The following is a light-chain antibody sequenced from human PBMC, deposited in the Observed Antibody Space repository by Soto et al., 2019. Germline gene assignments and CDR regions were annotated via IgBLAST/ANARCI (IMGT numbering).Light chain of an antibody. V-gene: IGKV3-15*01. J-gene: IGKJ5*01. CDR3: QQCSDWPLFT. Sequence: EIVMTQSPATLSVSPGERVTLSCRASQSVSSYLGWYQHKPGQPPRLLIYGASTRATGIPARFSGSWSGTDFTLTSSSVQSEDFAVYFCQQCSDWPLFTFGQGTRLEIK. CDR2: GAS. CDR1: QSVSSY.